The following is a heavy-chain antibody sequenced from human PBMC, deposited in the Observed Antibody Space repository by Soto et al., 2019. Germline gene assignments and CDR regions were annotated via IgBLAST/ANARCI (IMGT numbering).Heavy chain of an antibody. J-gene: IGHJ4*02. CDR1: CGSFSGYY. D-gene: IGHD6-13*01. CDR2: INHSGST. CDR3: ARGRGGIAAAGTGYFDY. Sequence: SETLSLTCAVYCGSFSGYYWSWIRQPPGKGLEWIGEINHSGSTNYNPSLKSRVTISVDTSKNQFSLKLSSVTAADTAVYYCARGRGGIAAAGTGYFDYWGQGTLVTVSS. V-gene: IGHV4-34*01.